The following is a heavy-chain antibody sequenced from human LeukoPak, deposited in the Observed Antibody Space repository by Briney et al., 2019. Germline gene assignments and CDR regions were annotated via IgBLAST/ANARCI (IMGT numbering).Heavy chain of an antibody. CDR1: GFTFSSHA. V-gene: IGHV3-23*01. D-gene: IGHD6-19*01. CDR3: AKGKYSSGGVPDY. J-gene: IGHJ4*02. Sequence: GGSLRLSCAASGFTFSSHAMNWVRQAPGKGLEWVSSISGGGESTYYADSVKGRFTVSRDNSKNTLYLQINSLRGEDTAVYYCAKGKYSSGGVPDYWGQGTLVTVSS. CDR2: ISGGGEST.